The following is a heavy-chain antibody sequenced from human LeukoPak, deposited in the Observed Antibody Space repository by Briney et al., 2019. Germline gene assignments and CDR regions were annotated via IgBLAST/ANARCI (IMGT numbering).Heavy chain of an antibody. CDR2: ISHDGNNK. Sequence: GGSLRLSCAASGFTFSFYGMHWVRQAPGKGLEWVAVISHDGNNKDYADSVTGRFTISRDNPMNTLYLQMNSLRAEDTAVYYCARARVRGVYLFDDWGRGTPVTVSS. V-gene: IGHV3-30*03. CDR1: GFTFSFYG. J-gene: IGHJ4*02. D-gene: IGHD3-10*01. CDR3: ARARVRGVYLFDD.